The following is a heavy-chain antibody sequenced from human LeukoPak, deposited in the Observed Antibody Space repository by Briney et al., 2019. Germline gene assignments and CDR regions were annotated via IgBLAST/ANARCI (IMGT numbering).Heavy chain of an antibody. CDR1: GFTFDDYA. D-gene: IGHD1-14*01. CDR2: INWNSGRI. J-gene: IGHJ6*03. CDR3: ARDFRTNYYYYMDV. V-gene: IGHV3-9*01. Sequence: GGSLRLSCAASGFTFDDYAMHWVRQAPGKGLEWVSGINWNSGRIGYADSVKGRFTISRDNAKNSLYLQMNSLRAEDTALYYCARDFRTNYYYYMDVWGKGTTVTVSS.